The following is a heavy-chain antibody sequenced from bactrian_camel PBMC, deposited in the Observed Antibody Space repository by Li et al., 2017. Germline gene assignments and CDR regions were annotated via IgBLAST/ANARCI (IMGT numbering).Heavy chain of an antibody. J-gene: IGHJ4*01. D-gene: IGHD2*01. CDR3: AAFRKPRSGGSGSPPPLIPGAYNN. Sequence: VQLVESGGRSVQAGGSLTLACTTSGFNNYRKTMAWFRLAPGRQREGVAVISNDGSTNYTDSVKGRFTISQDNAKNTVYQQMNSLMPEDTAMYYCAAFRKPRSGGSGSPPPLIPGAYNNWGQGTQVTVS. V-gene: IGHV3S53*01. CDR1: GFNNYRKT. CDR2: ISNDGST.